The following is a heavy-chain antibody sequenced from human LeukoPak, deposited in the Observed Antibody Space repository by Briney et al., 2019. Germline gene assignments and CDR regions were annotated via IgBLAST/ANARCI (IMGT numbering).Heavy chain of an antibody. J-gene: IGHJ4*02. CDR1: GFTFSSHA. Sequence: GGSLRLSCAASGFTFSSHAMSWVRQAPGKGLEWVSLISSSGVSTYYADSVKGRVTISRDNAKNTLTLQMNNLRADDTGVYYCAGRPDWVLGPLDFWGQGTLVTVSS. V-gene: IGHV3-23*01. D-gene: IGHD3-9*01. CDR2: ISSSGVST. CDR3: AGRPDWVLGPLDF.